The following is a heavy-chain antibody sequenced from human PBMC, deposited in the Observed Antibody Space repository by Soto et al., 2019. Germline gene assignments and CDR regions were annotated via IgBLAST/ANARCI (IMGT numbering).Heavy chain of an antibody. CDR2: INWNGGST. CDR3: ARGRAPTYYYYYMDV. J-gene: IGHJ6*03. Sequence: EVQLVESGGGVVRPGGSLRLSCAASGFTFDDYGMSWVRQAPGKGLEWVSGINWNGGSTGYADSVKGRFTIYRDNAKNSLYLQMNSLRAEDTALYHCARGRAPTYYYYYMDVWGKGTTVTVSS. CDR1: GFTFDDYG. V-gene: IGHV3-20*01.